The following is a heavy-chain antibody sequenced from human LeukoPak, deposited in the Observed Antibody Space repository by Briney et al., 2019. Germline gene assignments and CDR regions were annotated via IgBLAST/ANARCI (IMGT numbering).Heavy chain of an antibody. V-gene: IGHV3-7*02. CDR1: GFTFSQYW. J-gene: IGHJ4*02. D-gene: IGHD6-6*01. CDR3: ARVDPDSSSTLEVFDY. CDR2: IGEDGSEI. Sequence: GGSLRLSCAASGFTFSQYWMSWVRQAPGKGLGWVANIGEDGSEIYYVDSVKGRFTISRDSAKNSLYLQMNSLRAEDTAVYYCARVDPDSSSTLEVFDYWSQGTLVTVSS.